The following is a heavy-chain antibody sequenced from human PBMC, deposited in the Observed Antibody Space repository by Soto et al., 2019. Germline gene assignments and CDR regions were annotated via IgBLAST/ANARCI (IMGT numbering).Heavy chain of an antibody. J-gene: IGHJ4*02. CDR1: GFTFSSYW. D-gene: IGHD6-25*01. V-gene: IGHV3-74*01. Sequence: GGSLRLSCAASGFTFSSYWMHWVRQAPGKGLVWVSRINSGGSSTSYADSVKGRFTISRDNAKNTLYPQMNSLRAEDTAVYYCARESKRLFFDYWGQGTLVTVSS. CDR3: ARESKRLFFDY. CDR2: INSGGSST.